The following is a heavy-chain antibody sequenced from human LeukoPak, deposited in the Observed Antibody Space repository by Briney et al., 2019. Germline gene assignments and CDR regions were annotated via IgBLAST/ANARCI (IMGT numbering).Heavy chain of an antibody. Sequence: GGSLRLSCAASGFTFSSYAMSWVRQAPGKGLEWVSYIDGSGSTIYNADSVKGRFTISRDNAKNSLYLQVNSLRAEDAAVYYCARVAGVGKGVFDYWGQGTLVTVSS. V-gene: IGHV3-48*03. CDR3: ARVAGVGKGVFDY. J-gene: IGHJ4*02. CDR1: GFTFSSYA. D-gene: IGHD6-13*01. CDR2: IDGSGSTI.